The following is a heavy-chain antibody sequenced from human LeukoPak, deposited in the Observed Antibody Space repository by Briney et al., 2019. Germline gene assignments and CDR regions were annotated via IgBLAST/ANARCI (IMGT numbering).Heavy chain of an antibody. J-gene: IGHJ4*02. D-gene: IGHD1-26*01. CDR2: ISGSGGST. CDR1: GFTFSSYA. CDR3: AKDSRYSGSYRDY. Sequence: PGGSLRLSCAASGFTFSSYAMSWARQAPGKGLEWVSAISGSGGSTYYADSVKGRFTISRDNSKNTLYLQMNSLRAEDTAVYYCAKDSRYSGSYRDYWGQGTLVTVSS. V-gene: IGHV3-23*01.